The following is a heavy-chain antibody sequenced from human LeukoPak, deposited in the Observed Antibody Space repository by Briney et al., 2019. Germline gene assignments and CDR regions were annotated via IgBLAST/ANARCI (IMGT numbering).Heavy chain of an antibody. D-gene: IGHD5-12*01. J-gene: IGHJ4*02. CDR3: ARGRGGYSGYEPFDY. CDR2: ISAYNGNT. CDR1: GYTFTSYG. V-gene: IGHV1-18*01. Sequence: ASVKVSCKASGYTFTSYGISWVRQAPGQGLEWMGWISAYNGNTNYAQKLQGRVTMTTDTTTSTAYMELRSLRSDDTAVYYCARGRGGYSGYEPFDYWGQGTLVTVSS.